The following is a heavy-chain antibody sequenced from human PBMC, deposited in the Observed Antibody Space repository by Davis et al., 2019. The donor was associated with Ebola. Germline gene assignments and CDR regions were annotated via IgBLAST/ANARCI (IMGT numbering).Heavy chain of an antibody. CDR2: ISWNSGSI. CDR1: GFTFDDYA. J-gene: IGHJ6*02. D-gene: IGHD1-26*01. CDR3: VKNSGSYYEYYYGMDV. V-gene: IGHV3-9*01. Sequence: GGSLRLSCAASGFTFDDYAMHWVRHAPGKGLEWVSGISWNSGSIGYADSVKGRFTISRDNAKNSLYLQMSSLRAEDTAVYYCVKNSGSYYEYYYGMDVWGQGTTVTVSS.